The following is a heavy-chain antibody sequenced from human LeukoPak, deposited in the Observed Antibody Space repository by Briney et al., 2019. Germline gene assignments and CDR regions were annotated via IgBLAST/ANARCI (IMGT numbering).Heavy chain of an antibody. Sequence: GGSLRLSCAASGFTFSSYSMKWVRQAPGKGLEWVSSISSSSSYIYYADSVKGRFTISRDNAKNSLYLQMNSLRAEDTAVYYCARSSPHCSSTSCYNDAFDIWGQGTMVTVSS. CDR3: ARSSPHCSSTSCYNDAFDI. CDR2: ISSSSSYI. J-gene: IGHJ3*02. V-gene: IGHV3-21*01. D-gene: IGHD2-2*02. CDR1: GFTFSSYS.